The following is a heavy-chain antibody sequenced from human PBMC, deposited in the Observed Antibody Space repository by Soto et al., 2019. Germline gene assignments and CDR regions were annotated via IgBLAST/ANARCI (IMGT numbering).Heavy chain of an antibody. CDR3: ARVSSSWQDDAFDI. J-gene: IGHJ3*02. V-gene: IGHV5-51*01. CDR2: IYPGDSDT. Sequence: RGESLKISCKGSGYSFTSYWIGWVRQMPGKGLEWMGIIYPGDSDTRYSPSFQGQVTISGDKSISTAYLQWSSLKASDTAMYYCARVSSSWQDDAFDIWGQGTMVTVSS. D-gene: IGHD6-13*01. CDR1: GYSFTSYW.